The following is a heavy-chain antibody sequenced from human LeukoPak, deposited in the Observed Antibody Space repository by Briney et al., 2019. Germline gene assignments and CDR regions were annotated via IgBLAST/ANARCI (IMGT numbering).Heavy chain of an antibody. CDR1: GGSISSYY. Sequence: PSETLSLTCTVSGGSISSYYWSWIRQPPGKGLEPIGYIYYSGSTNYNPSLKSRVTISVDTSKNQFSLKMSSVTAADTAVYYCARGEYGDYYGMDVWGQGTTVTVSS. CDR2: IYYSGST. D-gene: IGHD4-17*01. J-gene: IGHJ6*02. CDR3: ARGEYGDYYGMDV. V-gene: IGHV4-59*01.